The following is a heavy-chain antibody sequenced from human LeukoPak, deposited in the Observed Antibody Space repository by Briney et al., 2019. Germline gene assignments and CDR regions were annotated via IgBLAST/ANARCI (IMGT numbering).Heavy chain of an antibody. D-gene: IGHD6-6*01. CDR2: INHSGST. CDR1: GGSFSGYY. CDR3: ARDQQLVRYYYYYYYMDV. J-gene: IGHJ6*03. V-gene: IGHV4-34*01. Sequence: PSETLSLTCAVYGGSFSGYYWSWIRQPPGKGLEWIGEINHSGSTNYNPSLKSRVTISVDTSKNQFSLQLNSVTPEDTAVYYCARDQQLVRYYYYYYYMDVWGKGTTVTVSS.